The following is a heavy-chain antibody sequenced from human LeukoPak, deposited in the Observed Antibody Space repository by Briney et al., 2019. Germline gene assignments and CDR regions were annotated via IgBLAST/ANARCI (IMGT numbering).Heavy chain of an antibody. D-gene: IGHD2-2*02. CDR1: GFTFSDYA. V-gene: IGHV3-23*01. J-gene: IGHJ4*02. CDR3: AKDLPPIVVVPAAILGFFDY. CDR2: ISGSGGST. Sequence: GGSLRLSCAASGFTFSDYAMSWVRQAPGKGLEWVSAISGSGGSTYYADSVKGRFTISRDNSKNTLYLQMNSLRAEDTAVYYCAKDLPPIVVVPAAILGFFDYWGQGTLVTVSS.